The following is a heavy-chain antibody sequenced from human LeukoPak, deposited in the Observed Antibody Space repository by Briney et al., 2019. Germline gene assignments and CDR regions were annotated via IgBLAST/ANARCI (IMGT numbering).Heavy chain of an antibody. CDR3: ARVPSPLQWLFHFDY. CDR2: ISAYNGDT. D-gene: IGHD6-19*01. CDR1: GYTFTTNG. J-gene: IGHJ4*02. V-gene: IGHV1-18*01. Sequence: ASVKVSCKASGYTFTTNGITWVRQAPGQGLEWMGWISAYNGDTNYAQKFQGRVTMTTDTSTNTAYMELGSLRSDDTAVYYCARVPSPLQWLFHFDYWGQGTLVTVSS.